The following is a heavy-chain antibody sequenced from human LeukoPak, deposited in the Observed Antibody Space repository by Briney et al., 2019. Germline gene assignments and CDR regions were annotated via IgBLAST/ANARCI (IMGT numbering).Heavy chain of an antibody. J-gene: IGHJ4*02. CDR3: TTERRWLQLLSDY. Sequence: PGGSLRLSCAASGFTFSSYAMHWVRQAPGKGLEWVAVISYDGSNKYYADSVKGRFTISRDNSKNTLYLQMNSLKTEDTAVYYCTTERRWLQLLSDYWGQGTLVTVSS. CDR1: GFTFSSYA. V-gene: IGHV3-30*04. D-gene: IGHD5-24*01. CDR2: ISYDGSNK.